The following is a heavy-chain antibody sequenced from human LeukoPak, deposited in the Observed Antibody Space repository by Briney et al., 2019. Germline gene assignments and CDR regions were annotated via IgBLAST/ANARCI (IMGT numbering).Heavy chain of an antibody. Sequence: GGSLRLSCIASGFTFRNYGMSWVRQAPGKGLEWVSSISSSSSYIYYADSVKGRFTISRDNAKNSLYLQMNSLRAEDTAVYYCARVMGSYDYVWGSYRYYFDYWGQGTLVTVSS. J-gene: IGHJ4*02. CDR2: ISSSSSYI. V-gene: IGHV3-21*01. D-gene: IGHD3-16*02. CDR1: GFTFRNYG. CDR3: ARVMGSYDYVWGSYRYYFDY.